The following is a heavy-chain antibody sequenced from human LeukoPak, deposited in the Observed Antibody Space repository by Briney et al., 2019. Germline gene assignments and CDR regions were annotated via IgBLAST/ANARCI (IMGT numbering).Heavy chain of an antibody. V-gene: IGHV1-18*04. D-gene: IGHD3-9*01. J-gene: IGHJ6*04. Sequence: ASVTVSCKASGYTFTSYGISWVRQAPGQGLDWMGWISAYNGNTNYAQKLQGRVTMTTDTSTSTAYMELRSLRSDDTAVYYCARDRGVRYFDWLSPAYGMDVWGKGTTVTVSS. CDR1: GYTFTSYG. CDR2: ISAYNGNT. CDR3: ARDRGVRYFDWLSPAYGMDV.